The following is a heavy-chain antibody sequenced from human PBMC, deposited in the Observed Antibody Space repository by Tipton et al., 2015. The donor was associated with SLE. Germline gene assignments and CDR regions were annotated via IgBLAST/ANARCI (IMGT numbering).Heavy chain of an antibody. J-gene: IGHJ5*02. CDR2: ISSSGRTI. V-gene: IGHV3-11*01. Sequence: SLRLSCAASGFTFSDCYMSWIRQAPGKGLEWVSYISSSGRTIYYADSVKGRFTISRDNAKNSLYLQMNSLRAEDTAVYYCARVPSDYDFWSGYYKRGWFDPWGQGTLVTVSS. CDR1: GFTFSDCY. CDR3: ARVPSDYDFWSGYYKRGWFDP. D-gene: IGHD3-3*01.